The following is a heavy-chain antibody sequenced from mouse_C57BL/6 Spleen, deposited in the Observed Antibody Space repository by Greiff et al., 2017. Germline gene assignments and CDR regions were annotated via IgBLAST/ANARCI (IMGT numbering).Heavy chain of an antibody. J-gene: IGHJ2*01. CDR1: GFNIKDYY. CDR3: ASYYYGSSLYYFDY. CDR2: IDPEDGET. Sequence: EVKLMESGAELVKPGASVKLSCTASGFNIKDYYMHWVKQRTEQGLEWIGRIDPEDGETKYAPKFQGKATITADTSSNTAYLQLSSLTSEDTAVYYCASYYYGSSLYYFDYWGQGTTLTVSS. V-gene: IGHV14-2*01. D-gene: IGHD1-1*01.